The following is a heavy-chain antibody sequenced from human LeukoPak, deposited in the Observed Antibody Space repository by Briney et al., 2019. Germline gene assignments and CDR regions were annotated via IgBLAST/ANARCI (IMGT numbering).Heavy chain of an antibody. CDR3: VRDGSQIRNPMYFFDH. D-gene: IGHD1-14*01. J-gene: IGHJ4*02. CDR1: GFTFSSYA. V-gene: IGHV3-23*01. Sequence: GGSLRLSCAVSGFTFSSYAMSWVRQAPGKGLEWVSVISGSSATTYYADSVKGRFTISRDNSKNTLYLQMSSLRAEDTAVYYCVRDGSQIRNPMYFFDHWGQGTLVTVSS. CDR2: ISGSSATT.